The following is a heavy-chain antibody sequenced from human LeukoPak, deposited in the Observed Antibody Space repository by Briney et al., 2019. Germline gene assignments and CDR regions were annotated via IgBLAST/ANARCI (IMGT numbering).Heavy chain of an antibody. Sequence: GGSLRLSCAASGFSYRNDRMDWIRQAPGKGLEWVGRARNKAHDYTTRYAVSGEGRFTISRADTKYSVYLQMDSLQIEDTALFLYLCEPYFETVGTSFDAFDTWGEGTMVTVSS. V-gene: IGHV3-72*01. CDR1: GFSYRNDR. CDR3: LCEPYFETVGTSFDAFDT. D-gene: IGHD2/OR15-2a*01. J-gene: IGHJ3*02. CDR2: ARNKAHDYTT.